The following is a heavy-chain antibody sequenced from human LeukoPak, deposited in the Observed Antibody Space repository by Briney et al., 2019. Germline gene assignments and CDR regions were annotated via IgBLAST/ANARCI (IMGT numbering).Heavy chain of an antibody. D-gene: IGHD6-19*01. Sequence: ASVKLSCKASGYTFTGYYMHWVRQAPGQGLEWMGWINPNSGGTNYAQKFQGRVTMTRDTSISTAYMELSRLRSDDTAVYYCASCAPVSSGWYERARAFDIWGQGTMVTVSS. CDR2: INPNSGGT. CDR3: ASCAPVSSGWYERARAFDI. V-gene: IGHV1-2*02. CDR1: GYTFTGYY. J-gene: IGHJ3*02.